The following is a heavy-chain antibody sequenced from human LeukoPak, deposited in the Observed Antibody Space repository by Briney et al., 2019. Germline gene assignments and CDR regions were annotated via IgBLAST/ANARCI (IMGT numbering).Heavy chain of an antibody. CDR3: ARVLRGDYHSHAFDI. D-gene: IGHD4-17*01. CDR1: GGSISSSLYH. Sequence: SETLSLTCTVSGGSISSSLYHWGSIRQSPGKNLEWLGSIYYTGTTHYNPSLKSRVTISVDTSKNQFSLNLSSVTAADTAVYYCARVLRGDYHSHAFDIWGQGTMVTVSS. V-gene: IGHV4-39*01. CDR2: IYYTGTT. J-gene: IGHJ3*02.